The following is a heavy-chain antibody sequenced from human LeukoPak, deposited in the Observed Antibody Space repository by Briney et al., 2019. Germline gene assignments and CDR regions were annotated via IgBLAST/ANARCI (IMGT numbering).Heavy chain of an antibody. CDR1: GFTFSSYA. D-gene: IGHD3-3*01. J-gene: IGHJ4*02. CDR2: ISGSGGST. Sequence: GGSLRLSCAASGFTFSSYAMSWVRQAPGKGLEWVSGISGSGGSTYYADSVKGRFTISRDNSKNTLYLQMNSLRAEDTAVYYCAKRAGDFWSGHTVGYWGQGTLVTVSS. V-gene: IGHV3-23*01. CDR3: AKRAGDFWSGHTVGY.